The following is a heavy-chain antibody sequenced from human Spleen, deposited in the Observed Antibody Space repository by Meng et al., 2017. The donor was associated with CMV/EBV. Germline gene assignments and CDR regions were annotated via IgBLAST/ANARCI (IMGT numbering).Heavy chain of an antibody. J-gene: IGHJ5*02. CDR2: IYYSGST. CDR1: GGSFSGYY. D-gene: IGHD2-2*02. CDR3: ARHGGIVVVPAAIGGGWFDP. Sequence: GSLRLSCAVYGGSFSGYYWGWIRQPPGKGLEWIGSIYYSGSTYYNPSLKSRVTISVDTSKNQFSLKLSSVTAADTAVYYCARHGGIVVVPAAIGGGWFDPWGQGTLVTVSS. V-gene: IGHV4-39*01.